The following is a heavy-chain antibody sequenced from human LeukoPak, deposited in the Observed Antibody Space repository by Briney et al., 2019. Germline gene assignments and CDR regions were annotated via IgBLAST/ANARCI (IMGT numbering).Heavy chain of an antibody. D-gene: IGHD2-15*01. CDR2: INPNSGGT. CDR1: GYTFTGYY. J-gene: IGHJ5*02. V-gene: IGHV1-2*02. Sequence: ASVKVSCKASGYTFTGYYMHWVRQAPGQGLEWMGWINPNSGGTNYAQKFQGRVTMTRDTSISTAYMELSRLRSDDTAVYDCARRGLPGIVVVVAATPWFDPWGQGTLVTVSS. CDR3: ARRGLPGIVVVVAATPWFDP.